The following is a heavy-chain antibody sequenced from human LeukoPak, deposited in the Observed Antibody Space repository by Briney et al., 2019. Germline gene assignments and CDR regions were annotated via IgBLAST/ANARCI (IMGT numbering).Heavy chain of an antibody. CDR1: GFSFSSYW. Sequence: GSLRLSCAASGFSFSSYWMHWVRQAPGKGLVWVSRINKDGSTTMYADSVKGRFTISRDNAKNMLFLQMNSLRAEDTAVYYCARESPHSDYWGQGTLVTVSS. D-gene: IGHD2-21*01. J-gene: IGHJ4*02. V-gene: IGHV3-74*03. CDR2: INKDGSTT. CDR3: ARESPHSDY.